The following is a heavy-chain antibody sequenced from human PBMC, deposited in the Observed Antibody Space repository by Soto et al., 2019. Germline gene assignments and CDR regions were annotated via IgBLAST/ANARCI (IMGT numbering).Heavy chain of an antibody. J-gene: IGHJ5*02. D-gene: IGHD6-13*01. CDR2: IYYSGST. CDR1: GGSISSSSYY. Sequence: SETLSLTCTVSGGSISSSSYYWGWIRQPPGKGLERIGSIYYSGSTYYNPSLKSRVTISVDTSKNQFSLKLSSVTAADTAVYYCARHYAPAGFGYSSSWYGWFDPWGQGTLVTVSS. V-gene: IGHV4-39*01. CDR3: ARHYAPAGFGYSSSWYGWFDP.